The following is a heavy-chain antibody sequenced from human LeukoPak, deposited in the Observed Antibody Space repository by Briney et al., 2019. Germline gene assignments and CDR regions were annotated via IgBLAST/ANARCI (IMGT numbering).Heavy chain of an antibody. CDR1: GGSISSSY. D-gene: IGHD1-26*01. Sequence: SETLSLTCTVSGGSISSSYWSWIRQPPGKGLEWIGYIYYSGSTNYSPSLKSRVTISVDTSRNQFSLKLSSVTAADTAVYYCARGGWEPHFDYWGQGTLVTVSS. V-gene: IGHV4-59*08. CDR3: ARGGWEPHFDY. J-gene: IGHJ4*02. CDR2: IYYSGST.